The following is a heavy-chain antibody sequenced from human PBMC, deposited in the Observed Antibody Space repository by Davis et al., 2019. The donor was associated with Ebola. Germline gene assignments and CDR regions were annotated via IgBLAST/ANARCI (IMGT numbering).Heavy chain of an antibody. CDR1: GFTFSGYG. Sequence: GGSLRLSCAPSGFTFSGYGLHWVRQPPGKGLEWVAVIWYDGTLQYYADSVKGRFTISRDHSKNTLSLQMNSLRAEDTAVYYCARDRDTSGWFDAFDIWGQGTMVTVSS. J-gene: IGHJ3*02. CDR3: ARDRDTSGWFDAFDI. D-gene: IGHD6-19*01. CDR2: IWYDGTLQ. V-gene: IGHV3-33*08.